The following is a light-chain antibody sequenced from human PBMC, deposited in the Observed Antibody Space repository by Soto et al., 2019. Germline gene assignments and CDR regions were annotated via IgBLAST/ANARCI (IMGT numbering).Light chain of an antibody. CDR1: QSIDRK. CDR2: GAS. J-gene: IGKJ1*01. CDR3: QQEHSWRT. Sequence: IVMTQSPATLSVSPGERATLSCRASQSIDRKLAWYQQRPGQAPRLLIYGASTRATGIPTRFSGSGSGTAFSLSTSSLQSEDFGVFYCQQEHSWRTFGQGTNVE. V-gene: IGKV3-15*01.